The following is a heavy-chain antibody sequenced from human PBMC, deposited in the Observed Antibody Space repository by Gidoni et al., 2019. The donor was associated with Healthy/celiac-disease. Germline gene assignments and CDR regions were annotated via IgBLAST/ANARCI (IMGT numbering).Heavy chain of an antibody. J-gene: IGHJ6*02. Sequence: QVQLVQSGAEVKKPGASVKVSCKASGYTFTSYGISWVRQAPGQGLEWMGWISAYNGTTNYEQKLKGRVTMTTETSTSTAYMERRSRRSDDTAVYYCARRRVASTTYGMDVWGQGTTVTVSS. CDR2: ISAYNGTT. V-gene: IGHV1-18*01. D-gene: IGHD5-12*01. CDR3: ARRRVASTTYGMDV. CDR1: GYTFTSYG.